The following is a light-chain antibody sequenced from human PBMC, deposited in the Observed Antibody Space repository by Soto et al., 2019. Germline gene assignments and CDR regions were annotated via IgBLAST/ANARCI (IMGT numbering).Light chain of an antibody. CDR3: QQFDDRPYIT. CDR2: DGS. CDR1: QDISNF. Sequence: DIQMTQSPSSLSGSIGDRVTITCQASQDISNFLNWYQQKPGKAPNLLIYDGSTLATGAPSRFVGGGFARHFDLSISSPQPEDTATYYCQQFDDRPYITFGPGTKVDIK. V-gene: IGKV1-33*01. J-gene: IGKJ3*01.